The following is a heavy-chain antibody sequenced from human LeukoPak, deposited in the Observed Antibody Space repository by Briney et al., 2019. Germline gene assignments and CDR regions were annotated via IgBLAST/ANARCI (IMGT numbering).Heavy chain of an antibody. Sequence: GGSLRLSCAASGFIFSSYSMNWVRQAPGKGLEWVSYISRSSDTRCYADSVQGRITISRDNAQNSLYLQMNSLRDEDTAVYYCARGRDYAFDIWGQGTMVTVSS. J-gene: IGHJ3*02. CDR2: ISRSSDTR. CDR1: GFIFSSYS. V-gene: IGHV3-48*02. CDR3: ARGRDYAFDI. D-gene: IGHD5-24*01.